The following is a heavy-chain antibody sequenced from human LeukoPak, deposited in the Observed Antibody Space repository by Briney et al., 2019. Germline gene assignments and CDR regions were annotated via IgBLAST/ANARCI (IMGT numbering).Heavy chain of an antibody. CDR1: GGSISSYY. V-gene: IGHV4-59*08. CDR3: ARRGGWPSFYAFDI. CDR2: IYYSGST. D-gene: IGHD6-19*01. J-gene: IGHJ3*02. Sequence: PSETLSLTCTLSGGSISSYYWSGLRQPPGKGLEWIGYIYYSGSTNYNPSLKSRVTISVDTSKNQFSLKLSSVTAADTAVYYCARRGGWPSFYAFDIWGQGTMVTVSS.